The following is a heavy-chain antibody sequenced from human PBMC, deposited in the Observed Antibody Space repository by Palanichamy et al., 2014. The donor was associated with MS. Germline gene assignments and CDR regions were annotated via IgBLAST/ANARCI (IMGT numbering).Heavy chain of an antibody. Sequence: QVQLVESGRGVVQPGRSLRLSCAASGFTFSSYGMHWVRQAPGKGLEWVAVIWYDGSNKYYADSVKGRFTISRDNSKNTLYLQMNSLRAEDTAVYYCAREQWLIYFDYWGQGTLVTVSS. J-gene: IGHJ4*02. CDR2: IWYDGSNK. V-gene: IGHV3-33*01. D-gene: IGHD6-19*01. CDR1: GFTFSSYG. CDR3: AREQWLIYFDY.